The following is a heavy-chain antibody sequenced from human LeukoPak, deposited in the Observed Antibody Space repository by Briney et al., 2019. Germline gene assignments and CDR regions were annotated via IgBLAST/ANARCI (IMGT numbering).Heavy chain of an antibody. CDR2: ICHSGST. CDR3: ARRRNSWFDH. J-gene: IGHJ5*02. Sequence: PSETLSLTCTVSGASISSYCWSWIRQSPGKGLEWIGHICHSGSTNHNPSLKSRVTISVDTSKNQFSLNLSSVTTADTAVYYCARRRNSWFDHWGQGILVTVPS. CDR1: GASISSYC. V-gene: IGHV4-59*01.